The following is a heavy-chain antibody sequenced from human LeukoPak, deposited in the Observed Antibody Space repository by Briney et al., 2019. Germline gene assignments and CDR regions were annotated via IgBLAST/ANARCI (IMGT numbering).Heavy chain of an antibody. CDR1: GFTLSSNY. Sequence: GGSLRLSCAASGFTLSSNYMSWVRQAPGKGLEWVSVIYSGGSTYYADSVKGRFTLSRDNSKNTVYIQMNSLRAEDTAVYYCARGTEPYYYGSGSYSGALDYWGPGTLVTVSS. V-gene: IGHV3-53*01. CDR2: IYSGGST. D-gene: IGHD3-10*01. J-gene: IGHJ4*02. CDR3: ARGTEPYYYGSGSYSGALDY.